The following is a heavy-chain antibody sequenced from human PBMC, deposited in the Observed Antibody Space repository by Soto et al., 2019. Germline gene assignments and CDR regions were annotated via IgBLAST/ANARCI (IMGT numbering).Heavy chain of an antibody. V-gene: IGHV4-34*01. CDR2: INHSGST. CDR3: ARGPTTRYYYYYYMDV. Sequence: SETLSLTCAVYGGSFSGYYWSWIRQPPGKGLEWIGEINHSGSTNYNPSLKSRVTISVDTSKNQFSLKLSSVTAADTAVYHCARGPTTRYYYYYYMDVWGKGTTVTVSS. J-gene: IGHJ6*03. CDR1: GGSFSGYY. D-gene: IGHD4-17*01.